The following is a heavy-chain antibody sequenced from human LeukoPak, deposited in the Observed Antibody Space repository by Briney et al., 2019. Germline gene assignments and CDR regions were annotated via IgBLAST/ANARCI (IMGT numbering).Heavy chain of an antibody. CDR2: ISSDGSST. V-gene: IGHV3-74*01. D-gene: IGHD5-12*01. CDR1: GFTFSSYW. CDR3: ARVQKSRKSVASAVDC. J-gene: IGHJ4*02. Sequence: GGSLRLSCAASGFTFSSYWMHWVRQAPGKGLVWVSRISSDGSSTSYADSVKGRFTISRDNAKNTLYLQMNSLRAEDTAVYYCARVQKSRKSVASAVDCWGQGTVVIVSS.